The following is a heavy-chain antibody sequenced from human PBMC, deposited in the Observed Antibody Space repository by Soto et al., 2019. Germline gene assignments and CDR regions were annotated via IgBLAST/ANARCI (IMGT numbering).Heavy chain of an antibody. CDR2: IMSDGTGT. D-gene: IGHD3-16*01. J-gene: IGHJ6*02. Sequence: EVQPVESGGGLVQPGGSLRLACAASGFTFSSYWMHWVRQGPGVGLVWVSRIMSDGTGTTYAASVKGRFTISRDNAKNTLYLQMNSLRAEDTAVYHCARSRGSGGVEYNMDVWGQGTTVTVSS. CDR1: GFTFSSYW. CDR3: ARSRGSGGVEYNMDV. V-gene: IGHV3-74*01.